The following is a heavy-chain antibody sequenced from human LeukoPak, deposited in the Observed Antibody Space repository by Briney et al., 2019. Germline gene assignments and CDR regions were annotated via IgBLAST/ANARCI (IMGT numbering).Heavy chain of an antibody. CDR2: INHSGST. J-gene: IGHJ3*02. V-gene: IGHV4-34*01. CDR1: GGSFSGYY. Sequence: PSETLSLTCAVYGGSFSGYYWSLIRQPPGKGLEWIGEINHSGSTNYNPSLKSRVTISVDTSKNQFSLKLSSVTAADTAVYYCAREDIVVVPAAVGAFDIWGQGTMVTVSS. D-gene: IGHD2-2*01. CDR3: AREDIVVVPAAVGAFDI.